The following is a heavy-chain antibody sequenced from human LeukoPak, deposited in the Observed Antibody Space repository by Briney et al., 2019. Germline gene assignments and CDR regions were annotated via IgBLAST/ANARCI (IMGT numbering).Heavy chain of an antibody. CDR3: ARDPPTAVDIDY. J-gene: IGHJ4*02. V-gene: IGHV1-2*02. CDR2: ISGNNGVT. D-gene: IGHD2-2*01. CDR1: GGTFSSYA. Sequence: ASVKVSCKASGGTFSSYAISWVRQAPGQRLEWLGWISGNNGVTNFAQEFQGRVTLTRDTSISTVYMELSRLTSDDTAMYYCARDPPTAVDIDYWGQGTLLTVSS.